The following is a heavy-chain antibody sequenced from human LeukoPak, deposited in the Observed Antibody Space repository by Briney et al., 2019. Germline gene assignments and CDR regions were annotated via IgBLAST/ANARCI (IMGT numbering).Heavy chain of an antibody. D-gene: IGHD4-17*01. CDR2: ISSGSTYI. J-gene: IGHJ4*02. CDR3: ARDWNTATPFDY. V-gene: IGHV3-21*01. CDR1: GFTFSNYW. Sequence: GGSLRLSCAASGFTFSNYWMHWVRQAPGKGLEWVSSISSGSTYIYYADSVKGRFTISRINAKNSLFLHMDSLRAEDTAVYYCARDWNTATPFDYWGQGTLVTVSS.